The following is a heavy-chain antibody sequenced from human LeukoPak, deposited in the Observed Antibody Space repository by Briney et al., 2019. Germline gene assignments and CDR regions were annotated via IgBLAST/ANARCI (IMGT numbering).Heavy chain of an antibody. CDR1: GYTFTAYY. CDR2: INPNSGGT. Sequence: GASVKVSCKASGYTFTAYYMHWVRQAPGQGLEWMGWINPNSGGTNYAQKFQGRVIMTRDTSTNTAYTDLSSLTSDDTAVYFCARDRMGDCGTTSCYLAYWGQGAQVTVSS. D-gene: IGHD2-2*01. J-gene: IGHJ4*02. CDR3: ARDRMGDCGTTSCYLAY. V-gene: IGHV1-2*02.